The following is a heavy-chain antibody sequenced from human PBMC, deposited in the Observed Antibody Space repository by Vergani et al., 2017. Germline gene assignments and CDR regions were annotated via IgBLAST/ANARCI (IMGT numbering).Heavy chain of an antibody. Sequence: EVQLVQSGAEVKKPGESLKISCQGSGYSITNYWIAWVRQRPGKGLEWMGIIYAGDSDVRYSPSFQGQVTMSVDKSLSTAYLQWSSLKASDTATYYCAKTHDFSSRDSSYNWFYPWGQGTQVTVSS. V-gene: IGHV5-51*03. D-gene: IGHD3-3*01. CDR2: IYAGDSDV. CDR1: GYSITNYW. J-gene: IGHJ5*02. CDR3: AKTHDFSSRDSSYNWFYP.